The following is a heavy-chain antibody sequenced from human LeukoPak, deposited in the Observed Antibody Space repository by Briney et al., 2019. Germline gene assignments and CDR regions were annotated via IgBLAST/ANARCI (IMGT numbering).Heavy chain of an antibody. CDR3: ARGTYSSGRIPFDY. J-gene: IGHJ4*02. CDR1: GGSISSYY. CDR2: IYYSGST. V-gene: IGHV4-59*01. D-gene: IGHD6-19*01. Sequence: PSETLSLTCSVSGGSISSYYWSWIRQPPGKGLEWIGYIYYSGSTNYNPSLKSRVTISVDTSKNQCSLKLSSVTAADTAVYYCARGTYSSGRIPFDYWGQGTLVTVSS.